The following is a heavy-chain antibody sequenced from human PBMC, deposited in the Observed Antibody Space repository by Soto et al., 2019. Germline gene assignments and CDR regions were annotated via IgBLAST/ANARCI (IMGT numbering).Heavy chain of an antibody. CDR1: GGSISRGGYY. CDR3: ARASRDGFNAFDI. Sequence: QVQLQESGPGLVKPSPTLSLTCTVSGGSISRGGYYWSWIRQHPGKGLEWIGYIYYSGSTYYNPSLKSRGTIAVDTSKNQFSLKLSSVTAADTAVYYCARASRDGFNAFDIWGQGTMVTVSS. D-gene: IGHD2-2*01. V-gene: IGHV4-31*03. CDR2: IYYSGST. J-gene: IGHJ3*02.